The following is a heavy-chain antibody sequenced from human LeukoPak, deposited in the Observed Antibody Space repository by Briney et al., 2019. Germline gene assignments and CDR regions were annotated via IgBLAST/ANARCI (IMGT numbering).Heavy chain of an antibody. CDR1: GGSFSGYY. D-gene: IGHD5-24*01. CDR3: ARGGGWLQFVGFDY. CDR2: INHRGST. J-gene: IGHJ4*02. V-gene: IGHV4-34*01. Sequence: SETLSLTCAVYGGSFSGYYWSWIRQPPGKGLEWIGEINHRGSTNYNPSLKSRVTISVDTSKNQFSLKLSSVTAADTAVYYCARGGGWLQFVGFDYWGQGTLVTVSS.